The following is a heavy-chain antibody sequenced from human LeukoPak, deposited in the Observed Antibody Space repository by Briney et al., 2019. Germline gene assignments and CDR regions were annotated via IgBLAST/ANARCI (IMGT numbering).Heavy chain of an antibody. D-gene: IGHD3-22*01. CDR2: INSEESSK. CDR3: TREKDYYYSSGYYRDAFDI. J-gene: IGHJ3*02. CDR1: GFTFRSYS. V-gene: IGHV3-74*01. Sequence: GGPLRLSCAASGFTFRSYSMNWVRQAPGKGLVCVSRINSEESSKSYADSVKGRFTISRDNAKNTLYLQMNSLRAEDTAVYYCTREKDYYYSSGYYRDAFDIWGQGTKVTASS.